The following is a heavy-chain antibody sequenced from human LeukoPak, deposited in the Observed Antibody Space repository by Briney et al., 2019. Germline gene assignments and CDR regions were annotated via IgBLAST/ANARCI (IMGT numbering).Heavy chain of an antibody. CDR1: GGSISSYY. V-gene: IGHV4-4*07. CDR3: ARDEGYYDSSGYYWYFDL. J-gene: IGHJ2*01. CDR2: IYTSGST. Sequence: PSETLSLTYTVSGGSISSYYWSWIRQPAGKGLEWIGRIYTSGSTNYNPSLKSRVTMSVDTSKNQFSLKLGSVTAADTAVYYCARDEGYYDSSGYYWYFDLWGRGTLVTVSS. D-gene: IGHD3-22*01.